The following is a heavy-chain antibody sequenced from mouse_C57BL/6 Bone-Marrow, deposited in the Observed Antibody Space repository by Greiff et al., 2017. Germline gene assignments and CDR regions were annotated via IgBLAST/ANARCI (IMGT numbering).Heavy chain of an antibody. V-gene: IGHV1-55*01. J-gene: IGHJ4*01. Sequence: QVQLKQPGAELVKPGASVKMSCKSSGYTFTSYWITWVKQRPGQGLEWIGDIYPGSGSTNYNEKFKSKVTLTVDTSSSTAYMQLSSLTSEDSAVXYCARGTTMVTTKGYYYAMDYWGQGTSVTVSS. CDR3: ARGTTMVTTKGYYYAMDY. CDR1: GYTFTSYW. D-gene: IGHD2-2*01. CDR2: IYPGSGST.